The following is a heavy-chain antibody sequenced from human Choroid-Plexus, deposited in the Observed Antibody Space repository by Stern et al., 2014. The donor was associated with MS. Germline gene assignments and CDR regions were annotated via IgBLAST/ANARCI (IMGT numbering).Heavy chain of an antibody. CDR3: AKDRQYLTFFFDF. V-gene: IGHV3-30*18. CDR2: ISDDGSK. D-gene: IGHD2/OR15-2a*01. CDR1: GFSFSSFG. Sequence: MQLVESGGGVVQPGGPLRLSCAASGFSFSSFGMHWVRPAPGKGLEWVALISDDGSKDYADSVKGPFAISRDNSKNTLYLQMNSLRAEDTAVYYCAKDRQYLTFFFDFWGQGSLVTVSS. J-gene: IGHJ4*02.